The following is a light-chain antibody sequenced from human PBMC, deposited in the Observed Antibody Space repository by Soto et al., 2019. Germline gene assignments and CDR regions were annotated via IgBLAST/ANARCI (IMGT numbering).Light chain of an antibody. CDR3: SSYTSTSSYV. CDR1: SSDVGGYNS. V-gene: IGLV2-14*01. Sequence: VLTQPASVSGSPGQSITVSCTGTSSDVGGYNSVSWYQQHPGKPPKPIIYEVSNRPSGVSDRFSGSKSGNTASLTISGLQAEDEADYYCSSYTSTSSYVFATGTKVTVL. J-gene: IGLJ1*01. CDR2: EVS.